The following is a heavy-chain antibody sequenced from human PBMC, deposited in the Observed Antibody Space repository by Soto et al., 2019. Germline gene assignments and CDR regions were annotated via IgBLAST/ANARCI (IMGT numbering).Heavy chain of an antibody. D-gene: IGHD3-10*01. CDR2: INHSGST. J-gene: IGHJ6*02. Sequence: LSLTCAVYGGSFSGYYWSWIRQPPGKGLEWIGEINHSGSTNYNPSLKSRVTISVDTSKNQFSLKLSSVTAADTAVYYCARVRITMVRGVVYYYYGMDVWGQGTTVTVSS. V-gene: IGHV4-34*01. CDR1: GGSFSGYY. CDR3: ARVRITMVRGVVYYYYGMDV.